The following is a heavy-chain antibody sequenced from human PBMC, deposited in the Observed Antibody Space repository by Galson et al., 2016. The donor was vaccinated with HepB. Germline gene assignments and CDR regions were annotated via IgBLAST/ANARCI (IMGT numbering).Heavy chain of an antibody. CDR2: IIPSLDIT. CDR3: ARENSYNGHNYYGLDV. J-gene: IGHJ6*02. CDR1: GDTLEISA. Sequence: SVKVSCKASGDTLEISAISWVRQAPGQGLEWMGRIIPSLDITDYSQKFQGRLTINADKSATKAFMELSSLRSEETAVYYCARENSYNGHNYYGLDVWGQGTTVIVSS. V-gene: IGHV1-69*04. D-gene: IGHD3-10*01.